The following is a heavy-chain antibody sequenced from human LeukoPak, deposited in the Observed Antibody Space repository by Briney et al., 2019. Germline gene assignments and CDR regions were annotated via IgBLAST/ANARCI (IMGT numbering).Heavy chain of an antibody. CDR2: INHSGST. D-gene: IGHD5-24*01. Sequence: SETLSLTCAVYGGSFSGYYWSWIRQPPGKGLEWIGEINHSGSTNYNPSLKSRVTISVDTSKSQFSLKLSSVTAADTAVYYCARGYSSREMATIPYDYWGQGTLVTVSS. CDR1: GGSFSGYY. V-gene: IGHV4-34*01. J-gene: IGHJ4*02. CDR3: ARGYSSREMATIPYDY.